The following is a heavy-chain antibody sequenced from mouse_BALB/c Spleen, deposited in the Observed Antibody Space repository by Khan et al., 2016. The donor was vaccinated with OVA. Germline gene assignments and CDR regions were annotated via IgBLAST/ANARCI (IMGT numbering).Heavy chain of an antibody. CDR3: ATLLRPLDY. J-gene: IGHJ2*01. D-gene: IGHD1-2*01. CDR2: ISYDGSN. V-gene: IGHV3-6*02. CDR1: GYSITSGYY. Sequence: QLEESGPGLVKPSQSLSLTCSVTGYSITSGYYWNWIRQFPGNKLEWMGYISYDGSNNYNPSLKNRISITRDTSKNQFFLKLNSVTTEDTATYYCATLLRPLDYWGQGTTLTVSS.